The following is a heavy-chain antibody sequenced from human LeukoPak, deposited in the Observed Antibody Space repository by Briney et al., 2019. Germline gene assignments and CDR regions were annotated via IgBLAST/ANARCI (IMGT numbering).Heavy chain of an antibody. V-gene: IGHV4-4*02. D-gene: IGHD3-22*01. J-gene: IGHJ4*02. Sequence: KPSETLSLTCAVSGGSISSSNWWSWVRQPPGKGLEWIGEIYHSGSINYNPSLKSRVTISIDKSKNQFSLRLSSVTAADTAVYYCVRGIPTSDSSGYELAYYFDYWGQGTLVTVSS. CDR3: VRGIPTSDSSGYELAYYFDY. CDR2: IYHSGSI. CDR1: GGSISSSNW.